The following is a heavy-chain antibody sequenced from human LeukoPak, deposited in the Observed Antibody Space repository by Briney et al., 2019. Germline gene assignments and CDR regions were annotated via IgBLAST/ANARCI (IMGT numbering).Heavy chain of an antibody. Sequence: SETLSLTCSVSGDSLSGYHWSWIRQSAGKGLEWIGRIYVSGNTNYNPSLKRRVTMAVDTSKNQFSLSLNSVTAADTAVYYCARGDLRRDGFNYPFDIWGQGTMVTVSS. CDR2: IYVSGNT. D-gene: IGHD5-24*01. CDR1: GDSLSGYH. J-gene: IGHJ3*02. V-gene: IGHV4-4*07. CDR3: ARGDLRRDGFNYPFDI.